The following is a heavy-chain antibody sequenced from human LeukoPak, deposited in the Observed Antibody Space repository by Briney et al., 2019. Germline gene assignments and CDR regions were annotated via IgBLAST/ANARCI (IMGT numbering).Heavy chain of an antibody. CDR2: ISSNGGST. J-gene: IGHJ4*02. CDR1: GFTFSSYA. D-gene: IGHD1-26*01. Sequence: GGSLRLSCAASGFTFSSYAMHWVRQAPGKGLEYVSAISSNGGSTYYANSVKGRFTISRDNSKNTLYLQMGSLRAEDMAVYYCARCSGSYYAPLDYWGQGTLVTVSS. V-gene: IGHV3-64*01. CDR3: ARCSGSYYAPLDY.